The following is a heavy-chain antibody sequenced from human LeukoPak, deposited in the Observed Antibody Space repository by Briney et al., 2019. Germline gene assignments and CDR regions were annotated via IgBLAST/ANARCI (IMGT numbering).Heavy chain of an antibody. Sequence: GGSLRLSCAASGFTFISYSMNWVRQAPGKGLEWVSSISSSSSYIYYADSVKGRFTISRDNAKNSLYLQMNSLRAEDTAVYYCARDQSGRSFDYWGQGTLVTVSS. V-gene: IGHV3-21*01. CDR1: GFTFISYS. CDR3: ARDQSGRSFDY. CDR2: ISSSSSYI. D-gene: IGHD3-10*01. J-gene: IGHJ4*02.